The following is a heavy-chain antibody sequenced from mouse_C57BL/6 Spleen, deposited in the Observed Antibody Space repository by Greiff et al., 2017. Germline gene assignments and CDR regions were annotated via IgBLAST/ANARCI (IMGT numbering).Heavy chain of an antibody. V-gene: IGHV1-22*01. CDR2: INPNNGGT. Sequence: EVQLQQSGPELVKPGASVTMSCKASGYTFTDYNMHWVKQSHGTSLEWIGYINPNNGGTSSNQKFKGKATLTVTQSSSTAYMELRSLTSEDSAVYYCAREGIFYYGSSRGWYFDVWGTGTTVTVSS. D-gene: IGHD1-1*01. J-gene: IGHJ1*03. CDR3: AREGIFYYGSSRGWYFDV. CDR1: GYTFTDYN.